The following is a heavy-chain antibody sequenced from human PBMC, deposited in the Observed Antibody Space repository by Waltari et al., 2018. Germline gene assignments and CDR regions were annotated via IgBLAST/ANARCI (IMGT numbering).Heavy chain of an antibody. V-gene: IGHV4-39*01. CDR1: GDSITTATYY. CDR3: ARLVGFGAWIDN. Sequence: QVQLQESGPGMLRPSATLSLTCTVSGDSITTATYYRGWIRQAPGKGLECLGTIHSSGTTYVPASLEPRVTISVDTFNNRFSLNLRSATAADTAVYFCARLVGFGAWIDNWGQGSLVTVSS. J-gene: IGHJ4*02. CDR2: IHSSGTT. D-gene: IGHD3-10*01.